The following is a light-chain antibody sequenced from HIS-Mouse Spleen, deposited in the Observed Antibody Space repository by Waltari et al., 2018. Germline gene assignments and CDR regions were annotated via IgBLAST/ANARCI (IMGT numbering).Light chain of an antibody. CDR1: SSDVGGYNY. V-gene: IGLV2-8*01. Sequence: QSALTQPPSASGSPGQSVTISCTGTSSDVGGYNYVSWYQHHPGKPPKLNIYEDSKRPSGIPEGFSGSSAGTMATLTISGAQVEDEADYYCYSTDSSGNHRVFGGGTKLTVL. CDR2: EDS. J-gene: IGLJ2*01. CDR3: YSTDSSGNHRV.